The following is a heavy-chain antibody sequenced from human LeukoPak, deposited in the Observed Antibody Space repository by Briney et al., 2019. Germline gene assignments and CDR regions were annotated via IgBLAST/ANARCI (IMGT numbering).Heavy chain of an antibody. D-gene: IGHD2-8*01. Sequence: GGSLRLSCAASGFSFSRYWMSWVRQAPGNGLEWVANIKPDGREKYYLDSVKGRFTISRDNAKNSLYLQMNSLRAEDTAVYYCASSKWASMANNYWGQGTLVTVSS. J-gene: IGHJ4*02. CDR3: ASSKWASMANNY. V-gene: IGHV3-7*01. CDR2: IKPDGREK. CDR1: GFSFSRYW.